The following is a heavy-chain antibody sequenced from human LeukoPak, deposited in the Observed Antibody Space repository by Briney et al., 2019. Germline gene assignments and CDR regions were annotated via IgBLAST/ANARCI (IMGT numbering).Heavy chain of an antibody. J-gene: IGHJ5*02. V-gene: IGHV4-38-2*01. CDR1: GYSISSGHY. CDR3: ARHRNQYYDFWSGSRWFDP. D-gene: IGHD3-3*01. Sequence: SETLSLTCGVSGYSISSGHYWGWIRQSPGKGLEWIGTIYHGGSTYYNPSLKSRVTMSVDTSKNQFSLKLSSVTAADTAVYYCARHRNQYYDFWSGSRWFDPWGQGTLVTVS. CDR2: IYHGGST.